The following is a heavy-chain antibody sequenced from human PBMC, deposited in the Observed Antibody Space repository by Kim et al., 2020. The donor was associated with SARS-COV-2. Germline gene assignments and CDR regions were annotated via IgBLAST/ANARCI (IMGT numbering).Heavy chain of an antibody. Sequence: PSLKSRVTIAVDTSKNQFSLKLSSVTAADTAVYYCARDLGAARKMNWFDPWGQGTLVTVSS. J-gene: IGHJ5*02. CDR3: ARDLGAARKMNWFDP. D-gene: IGHD1-26*01. V-gene: IGHV4-30-2*04.